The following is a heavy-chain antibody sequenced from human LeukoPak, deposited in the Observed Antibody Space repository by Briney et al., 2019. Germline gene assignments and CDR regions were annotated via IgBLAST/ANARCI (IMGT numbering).Heavy chain of an antibody. Sequence: NPSETLSLTCTVSGGSISSYNWSWIRQPPGKGLEWIGYIYYSGSTNYNPSLKSRVTISVDTSKNQFSLKLSSVTAADTAVYYCARHGSDSDFWSGYYSWWGQGTLVTVSS. CDR2: IYYSGST. D-gene: IGHD3-3*01. V-gene: IGHV4-59*08. CDR1: GGSISSYN. J-gene: IGHJ4*02. CDR3: ARHGSDSDFWSGYYSW.